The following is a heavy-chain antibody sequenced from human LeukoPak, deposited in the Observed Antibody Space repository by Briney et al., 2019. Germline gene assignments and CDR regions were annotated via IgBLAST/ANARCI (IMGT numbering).Heavy chain of an antibody. V-gene: IGHV3-53*01. D-gene: IGHD4-17*01. CDR3: ARADDFGDYDC. CDR2: IYPGGTT. Sequence: GGSLRLSCAASGFTVSSKYMSWVRQAPGKGLEWVPIIYPGGTTYYADSVKGRFTISRDNSKNTVYLQMNSLKADDAAVYYCARADDFGDYDCWGQGTLVTVSS. CDR1: GFTVSSKY. J-gene: IGHJ4*02.